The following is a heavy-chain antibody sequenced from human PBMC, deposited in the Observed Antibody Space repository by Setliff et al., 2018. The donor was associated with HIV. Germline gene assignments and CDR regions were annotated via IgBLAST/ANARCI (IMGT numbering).Heavy chain of an antibody. Sequence: ETLSLTCSVSGGSIGSHYWSWIRQPPGKGLEWIGYIYNSGNYNPSLKSRVIMAVDTSKNEFSLKLSSVTAADTALYYCARGGSWYDYFFDYWGQGTLVTVSS. V-gene: IGHV4-59*11. CDR3: ARGGSWYDYFFDY. CDR1: GGSIGSHY. CDR2: IYNSG. J-gene: IGHJ4*02. D-gene: IGHD6-13*01.